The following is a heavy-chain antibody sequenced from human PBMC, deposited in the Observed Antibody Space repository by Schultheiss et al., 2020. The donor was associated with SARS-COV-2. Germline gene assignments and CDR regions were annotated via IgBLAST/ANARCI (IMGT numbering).Heavy chain of an antibody. CDR3: ARDNGITIFGDYGMDV. V-gene: IGHV3-30-3*01. CDR2: ISYDGSNK. J-gene: IGHJ6*02. Sequence: GGSLRLSCAASGFAFSSYAMHWVRQAPGKGLEWVAVISYDGSNKYYADSVKGRFTISRDNSKNTLYLQMNSLRAEDTAVYYCARDNGITIFGDYGMDVWGQGTTVTVSS. CDR1: GFAFSSYA. D-gene: IGHD3-3*01.